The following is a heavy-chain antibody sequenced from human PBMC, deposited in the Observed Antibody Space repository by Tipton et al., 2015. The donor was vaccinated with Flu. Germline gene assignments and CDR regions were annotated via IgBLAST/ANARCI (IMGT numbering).Heavy chain of an antibody. CDR3: VRDPGDSRFDV. Sequence: AVSGLNASDNYMSWVRQAPGKGLEWLSIIFTGGKAYYADSVRGRFTISRDNSKNTVHLQMHSLRVEDTAMYYCVRDPGDSRFDVWGQGTTVTVSS. J-gene: IGHJ6*02. D-gene: IGHD2-21*02. CDR2: IFTGGKA. V-gene: IGHV3-53*01. CDR1: GLNASDNY.